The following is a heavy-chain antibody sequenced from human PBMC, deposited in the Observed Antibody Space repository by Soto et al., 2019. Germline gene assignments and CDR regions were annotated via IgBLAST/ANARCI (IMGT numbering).Heavy chain of an antibody. D-gene: IGHD1-26*01. CDR3: ARDSGDGSGTSVNHYLDY. V-gene: IGHV3-7*01. J-gene: IGHJ4*01. Sequence: EVQLEESGGGLVQPGGSLRLSCAASGFTFGSYWMSWVRQAPGKGLEWLATIKWDASEKKYVDSVKGRLTMSRDNAKNSLYLQMDRLRDEDTAVYYGARDSGDGSGTSVNHYLDYWGHGTLVTVSS. CDR2: IKWDASEK. CDR1: GFTFGSYW.